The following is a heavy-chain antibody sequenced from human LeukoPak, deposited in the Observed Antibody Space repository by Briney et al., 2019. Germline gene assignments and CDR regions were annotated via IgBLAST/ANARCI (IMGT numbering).Heavy chain of an antibody. CDR2: ISSSSSTK. V-gene: IGHV3-48*02. D-gene: IGHD2-2*01. Sequence: GGSLRLSCAASGFTFNLYTMNWVRQAPGKGLEWVAYISSSSSTKYYADSVKGRFTISRDNAKNSLYLQMNSLRDEDTAVYYCARDPTSTYQFDSWGQGTLVTVPS. CDR3: ARDPTSTYQFDS. J-gene: IGHJ4*02. CDR1: GFTFNLYT.